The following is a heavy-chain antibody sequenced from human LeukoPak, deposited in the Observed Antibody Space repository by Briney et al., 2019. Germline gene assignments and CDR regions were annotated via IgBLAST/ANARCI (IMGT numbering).Heavy chain of an antibody. CDR3: AREGYCSSTSCYTLGDAFDI. J-gene: IGHJ3*02. Sequence: GGFLRLSCAASGFTFSNAWMNWVRQAPGKGLEWVSVIYSGGSTYYADSVKGRFTISRDNSKNTLYLQMNSLRAEDTAVYYCAREGYCSSTSCYTLGDAFDIWGQGTMVTISS. D-gene: IGHD2-2*02. CDR2: IYSGGST. CDR1: GFTFSNAW. V-gene: IGHV3-53*01.